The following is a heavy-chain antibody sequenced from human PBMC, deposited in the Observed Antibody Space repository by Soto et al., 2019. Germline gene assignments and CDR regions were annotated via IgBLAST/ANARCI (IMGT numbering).Heavy chain of an antibody. D-gene: IGHD2-15*01. CDR3: ARGRSSTPKYFDF. CDR2: IYYTGRT. J-gene: IGHJ4*02. V-gene: IGHV4-30-4*01. Sequence: SETLSLTCTVSGGSISSDDYYWTWIRQPPGEGLEWIGYIYYTGRTSSNPSLEIRVTISIDPSKTQFSRKRSSVRAADTAVYYCARGRSSTPKYFDFWGPGTLVTV. CDR1: GGSISSDDYY.